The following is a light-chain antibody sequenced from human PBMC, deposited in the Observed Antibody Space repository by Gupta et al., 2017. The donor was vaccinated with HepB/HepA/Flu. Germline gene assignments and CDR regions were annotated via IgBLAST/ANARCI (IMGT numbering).Light chain of an antibody. V-gene: IGKV4-1*01. CDR2: WAS. Sequence: DIVMTQSPDSLAVSLGDRATINCKSSQSVLYSSNNKNHLAWYQQKPGQPPKLLIYWASTRESGVPDRFSGGGSGTNFTLTISSLQAEDVAVYYCQQYYSLPYTFGQGTKLEIK. CDR3: QQYYSLPYT. J-gene: IGKJ2*01. CDR1: QSVLYSSNNKNH.